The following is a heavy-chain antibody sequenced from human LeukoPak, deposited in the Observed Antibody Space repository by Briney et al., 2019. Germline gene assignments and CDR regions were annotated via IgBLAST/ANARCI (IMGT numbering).Heavy chain of an antibody. Sequence: GGSLRLSCAASGFTFSDYSMNWVRQAPGKGLEWVSYISFSVNTKYYGDSVKGRFTISRDNAKNSLYLHMNSLRAEDTAVYYCAKVPPGSYLDYFDYWGQGTLVTVSS. CDR2: ISFSVNTK. D-gene: IGHD1-26*01. CDR3: AKVPPGSYLDYFDY. J-gene: IGHJ4*02. CDR1: GFTFSDYS. V-gene: IGHV3-48*04.